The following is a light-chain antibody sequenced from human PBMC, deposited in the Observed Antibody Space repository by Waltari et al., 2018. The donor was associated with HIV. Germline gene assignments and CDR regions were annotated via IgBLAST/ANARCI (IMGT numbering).Light chain of an antibody. V-gene: IGLV2-11*01. J-gene: IGLJ1*01. CDR2: DVS. CDR3: AFYTSADTHFV. CDR1: SSDVGGYAY. Sequence: QSALTQPRSVSGSPGQSVTISCTGTSSDVGGYAYVSWYQQHPGKAPKVIISDVSRRPSGVPDRFAAYKFGNAASLTISGLQPADEGDYYCAFYTSADTHFVFGTGTTVSV.